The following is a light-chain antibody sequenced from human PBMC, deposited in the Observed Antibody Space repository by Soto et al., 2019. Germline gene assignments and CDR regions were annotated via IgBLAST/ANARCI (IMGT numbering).Light chain of an antibody. CDR1: QTITSTY. Sequence: EIVLTQSPGTLSLSPGEKATLSCRASQTITSTYLAWYQQRPGQAPRLLIYAASNRASGIPDRFSGSGSGTDFTLTISRLEPEDFVAYFCQQYGDVPQTFGGGTKVESK. J-gene: IGKJ4*01. CDR2: AAS. V-gene: IGKV3-20*01. CDR3: QQYGDVPQT.